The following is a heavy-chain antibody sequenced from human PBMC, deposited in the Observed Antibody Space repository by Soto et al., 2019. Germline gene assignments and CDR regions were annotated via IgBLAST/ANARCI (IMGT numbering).Heavy chain of an antibody. V-gene: IGHV1-8*01. CDR3: EVTAGY. CDR1: GYTFTDYD. CDR2: MSPDSSNA. Sequence: QVQVVQSRAEVKKPGASVKVSCKTSGYTFTDYDINWVRQAPGQGLEWMGWMSPDSSNAGYAQQFQGRVSMTSNTSIRPACMELSSLRTEDTAVYYCEVTAGYWGQGTLVTVSS. D-gene: IGHD2-21*02. J-gene: IGHJ4*02.